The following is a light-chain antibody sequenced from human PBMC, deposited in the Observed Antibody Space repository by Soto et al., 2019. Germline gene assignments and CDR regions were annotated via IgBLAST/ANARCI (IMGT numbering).Light chain of an antibody. Sequence: EIVLTQSPGTLSLSPGERATLSCRASQSINSRYLAWYQQKPGQAPRLLIYGASSRAPGIPDRFSGSGCGTDFTLTISRLEPEDFAVYYCQQFESSPVFTFGPGTKVDIK. V-gene: IGKV3-20*01. J-gene: IGKJ3*01. CDR3: QQFESSPVFT. CDR2: GAS. CDR1: QSINSRY.